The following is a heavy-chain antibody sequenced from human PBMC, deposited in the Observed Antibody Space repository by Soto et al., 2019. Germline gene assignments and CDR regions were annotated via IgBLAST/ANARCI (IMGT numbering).Heavy chain of an antibody. Sequence: GGSLRLSCAASGFTFSDYYMSWIRQAPGKGLEWVSYISSSSSYTNYADSVKGRFTISRDNAKNSLYLQMNSLRAEDTAVYYCARDFGIVATTISPPPNWGQGTLVTVCS. D-gene: IGHD5-12*01. CDR2: ISSSSSYT. V-gene: IGHV3-11*06. J-gene: IGHJ4*02. CDR3: ARDFGIVATTISPPPN. CDR1: GFTFSDYY.